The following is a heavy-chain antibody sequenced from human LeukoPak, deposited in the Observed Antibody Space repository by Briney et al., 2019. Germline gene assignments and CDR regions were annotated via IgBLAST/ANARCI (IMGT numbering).Heavy chain of an antibody. CDR2: ITTSSSYM. Sequence: GGSLRLSCVASGFTFSDYNMNWVRQAPGKGLEWVSSITTSSSYMYYADSVKGRFTISRDNSKNTLYLQMNSLRAEDTAVYYCAAYSGYGSYFDYWGQGTLVTVSS. CDR3: AAYSGYGSYFDY. J-gene: IGHJ4*02. V-gene: IGHV3-21*04. CDR1: GFTFSDYN. D-gene: IGHD5-12*01.